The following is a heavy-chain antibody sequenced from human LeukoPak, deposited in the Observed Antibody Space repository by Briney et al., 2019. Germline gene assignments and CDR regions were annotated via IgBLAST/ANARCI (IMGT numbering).Heavy chain of an antibody. Sequence: PGGSLRLSCAASGFTFSSYSMTWVRQAPGKGLEWVSSISSSSSYIYYADSVKGRFTISRDNAKNSLYLQMNSLRAEDTAVYYCARPDGDYYDSSGYFDYWGQGTLVTVSS. J-gene: IGHJ4*02. V-gene: IGHV3-21*01. CDR1: GFTFSSYS. CDR3: ARPDGDYYDSSGYFDY. CDR2: ISSSSSYI. D-gene: IGHD3-22*01.